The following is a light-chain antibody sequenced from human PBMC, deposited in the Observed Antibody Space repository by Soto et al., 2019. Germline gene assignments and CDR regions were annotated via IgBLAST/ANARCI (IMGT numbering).Light chain of an antibody. CDR2: AAS. Sequence: EIVLTQSPGTLSLSPGERATLSCRASQSVSSAYLAWYQHKPGQPPTLLIYAASRRATGIPDRFSGSGSGTDFTLTISRLEPEDFAVYYCQQYGSSSTWTFGQGTKVEIK. CDR1: QSVSSAY. CDR3: QQYGSSSTWT. V-gene: IGKV3-20*01. J-gene: IGKJ1*01.